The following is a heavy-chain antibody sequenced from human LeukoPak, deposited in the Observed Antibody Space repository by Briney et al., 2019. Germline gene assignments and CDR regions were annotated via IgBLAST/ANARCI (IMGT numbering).Heavy chain of an antibody. V-gene: IGHV3-23*01. J-gene: IGHJ2*01. CDR3: AKGPNYDNNWYFNR. Sequence: PGGSLTHSCAASGFTFNNYVMSWVRQAPGKGLEWVSGISGGGDNKYYADSVKDRFTISRDNSKNTLYVQMNSLRADDTAVYYCAKGPNYDNNWYFNRWGRGTLVTVSS. CDR1: GFTFNNYV. D-gene: IGHD3-22*01. CDR2: ISGGGDNK.